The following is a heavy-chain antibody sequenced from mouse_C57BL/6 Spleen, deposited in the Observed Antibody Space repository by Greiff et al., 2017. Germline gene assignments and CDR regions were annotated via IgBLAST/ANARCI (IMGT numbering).Heavy chain of an antibody. V-gene: IGHV1-59*01. CDR1: GYTFTSYW. CDR3: ARSSGSSHWYFDV. D-gene: IGHD1-1*01. J-gene: IGHJ1*03. Sequence: VQLQQPGAELVRPGTSVKLSCKASGYTFTSYWMHWVKQRPGQGLEWIGVIDPSDSYTNYNQKFKGKATLTVDTSSSTAYMQLSSLTSEDSAVYYCARSSGSSHWYFDVWGTGTTVTVSS. CDR2: IDPSDSYT.